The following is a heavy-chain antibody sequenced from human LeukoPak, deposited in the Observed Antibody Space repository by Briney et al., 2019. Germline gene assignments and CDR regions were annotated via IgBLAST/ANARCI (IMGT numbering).Heavy chain of an antibody. J-gene: IGHJ4*02. V-gene: IGHV3-23*01. CDR2: ISNSGGST. CDR3: AKDLLSGSGSTCYDY. Sequence: GGSLRLSCAASRFTFTTYAMSWVRQAPGKGLEWVSAISNSGGSTYYADSVMGRFTISRDNSKNTLYLQMNSLRAEDAAIYCCAKDLLSGSGSTCYDYWGQGTLVTVSS. D-gene: IGHD2-15*01. CDR1: RFTFTTYA.